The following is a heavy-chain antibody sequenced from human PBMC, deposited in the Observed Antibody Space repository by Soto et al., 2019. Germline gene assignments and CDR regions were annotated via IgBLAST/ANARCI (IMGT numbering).Heavy chain of an antibody. J-gene: IGHJ4*02. D-gene: IGHD3-10*01. Sequence: SETLSLTCAVSGGSISSGGYSWSWIRQPPGKSLEWIGYMYHSGSTYYNPSLKSRVTISIDRSKNQFSLKLSSVTAADTVVFYCARQRGTMVRATDYWGQGTLVTVSS. V-gene: IGHV4-30-2*01. CDR1: GGSISSGGYS. CDR3: ARQRGTMVRATDY. CDR2: MYHSGST.